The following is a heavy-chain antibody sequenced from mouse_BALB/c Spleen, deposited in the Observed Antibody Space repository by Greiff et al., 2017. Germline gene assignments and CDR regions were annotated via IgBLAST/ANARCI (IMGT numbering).Heavy chain of an antibody. CDR1: GFNIKDTY. Sequence: VQLQQSGAELVKPGASVKLSCTASGFNIKDTYMHWVKQRPEQGLEWIGRIDPANGNTKYDPKFQGKATITADTSSNTAYLQLSSLTSEDTAVYYCARRGYRYDDAMDYWGQGTSVTVSS. CDR2: IDPANGNT. J-gene: IGHJ4*01. V-gene: IGHV14-3*02. D-gene: IGHD2-14*01. CDR3: ARRGYRYDDAMDY.